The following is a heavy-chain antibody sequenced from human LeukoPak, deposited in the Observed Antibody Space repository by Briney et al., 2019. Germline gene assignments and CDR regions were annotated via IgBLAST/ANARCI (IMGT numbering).Heavy chain of an antibody. CDR1: GFTFSNTW. V-gene: IGHV3-15*01. Sequence: PGGSLRLSCAASGFTFSNTWMNWVRQAPGKGLEWVGRIQSKTDGGTTEYAAPVKGRFTISRDDSKTTLYLQMNSLKTEDTAVYSWAPLTFRGVINIWGQGPWSPSPQ. J-gene: IGHJ1*01. CDR3: APLTFRGVINI. CDR2: IQSKTDGGTT. D-gene: IGHD3-10*01.